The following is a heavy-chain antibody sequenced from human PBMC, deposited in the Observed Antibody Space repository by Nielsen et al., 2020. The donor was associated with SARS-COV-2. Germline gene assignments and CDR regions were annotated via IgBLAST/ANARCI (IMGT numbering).Heavy chain of an antibody. D-gene: IGHD1-14*01. Sequence: GESLKISCAASGFTFSSYAMHWVLQAPGTGLEWVAVISYDGSNKYYADSVKGRFTISRDNSKNTLYLQMNSLRAEDTAVYYCARDTGGRIDPWGQGTLVTVSS. J-gene: IGHJ5*02. CDR3: ARDTGGRIDP. V-gene: IGHV3-30-3*01. CDR1: GFTFSSYA. CDR2: ISYDGSNK.